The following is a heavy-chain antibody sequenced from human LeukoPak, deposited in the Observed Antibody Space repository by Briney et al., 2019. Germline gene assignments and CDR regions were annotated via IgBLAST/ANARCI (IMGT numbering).Heavy chain of an antibody. CDR1: GYSFTSYW. J-gene: IGHJ4*02. CDR2: IYPGDSDT. D-gene: IGHD3-10*01. Sequence: GESLKISGKGSGYSFTSYWIGWVRQMPGRGLEWMGIIYPGDSDTRYRPSFQGQATISADKSISIAYLQWSSLKASDTAMYYCARRFSGSSAWYLFDFWGQGTLVTVSS. CDR3: ARRFSGSSAWYLFDF. V-gene: IGHV5-51*01.